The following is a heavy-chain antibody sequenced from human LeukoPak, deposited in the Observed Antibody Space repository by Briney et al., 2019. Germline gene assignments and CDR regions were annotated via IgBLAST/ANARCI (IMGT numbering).Heavy chain of an antibody. CDR2: ITWDGGHT. D-gene: IGHD4-17*01. CDR3: ATDRYGDYRLDY. V-gene: IGHV3-43D*03. J-gene: IGHJ4*02. CDR1: GFTFDDYA. Sequence: GSLRLSCAASGFTFDDYAMHWVRQAPGRGLEWVSLITWDGGHTYYADSVKGRFTISRDNSKNSLYLQMSSLRTEDTAFYYCATDRYGDYRLDYWGQGTLVTVSS.